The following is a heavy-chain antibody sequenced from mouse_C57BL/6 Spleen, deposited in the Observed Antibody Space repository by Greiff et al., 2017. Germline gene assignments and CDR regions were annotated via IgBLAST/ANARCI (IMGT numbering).Heavy chain of an antibody. D-gene: IGHD1-1*01. V-gene: IGHV1-53*01. J-gene: IGHJ4*01. CDR3: ARCNYYYAIDY. CDR1: GYTFTSYW. Sequence: QVHLKQSGAELVKPGASVKLSCKASGYTFTSYWMHWVKQRPGQGLEWIGKINPSNGGTHYNEKFKSKATLTADKSSSTAYMQLSSLTSEDSAVYDCARCNYYYAIDYWGQGTSVTVSS. CDR2: INPSNGGT.